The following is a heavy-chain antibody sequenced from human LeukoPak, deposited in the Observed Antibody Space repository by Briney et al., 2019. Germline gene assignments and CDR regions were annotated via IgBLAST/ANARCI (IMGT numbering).Heavy chain of an antibody. CDR2: ISSSSSTI. J-gene: IGHJ5*02. CDR1: GFTVSSNY. CDR3: ASLYGSGPKWFDP. V-gene: IGHV3-48*01. D-gene: IGHD3-10*01. Sequence: GRSLRLSCAASGFTVSSNYMSWVRQAPGKGLEWVSYISSSSSTIYYADSVKGRFTIFRDNAKNSLYLQMNSLRAEDTAVYYCASLYGSGPKWFDPWGQGTLVTVSS.